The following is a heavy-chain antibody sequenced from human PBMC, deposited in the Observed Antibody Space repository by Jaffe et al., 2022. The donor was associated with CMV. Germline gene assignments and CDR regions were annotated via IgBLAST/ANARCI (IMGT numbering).Heavy chain of an antibody. Sequence: EVQLVESGGGLVQPGRSLRLSCTASGFTFGDYAMSWVRQAPGKGLEWVGFIRSKAYGGTTEYAASVKGRFTISRDDSKSIAYLQMNSLKTEDTAVYYCTREGLLGSSGYYPVAFDIWGQGTMVTVSS. D-gene: IGHD3-22*01. J-gene: IGHJ3*02. CDR3: TREGLLGSSGYYPVAFDI. CDR1: GFTFGDYA. V-gene: IGHV3-49*04. CDR2: IRSKAYGGTT.